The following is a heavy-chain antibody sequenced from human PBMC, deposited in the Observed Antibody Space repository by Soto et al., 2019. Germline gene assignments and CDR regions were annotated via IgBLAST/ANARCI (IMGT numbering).Heavy chain of an antibody. CDR2: TYYRSKWYN. V-gene: IGHV6-1*01. D-gene: IGHD3-3*01. CDR1: GDSVSSNSAA. CDR3: AREKETAYYDVWSGYYGMDV. J-gene: IGHJ6*02. Sequence: QTLSLTCAISGDSVSSNSAAWNWIRQSPSRGLEWLGRTYYRSKWYNDYAVSVKSRITINPDTSKNQSSLQLNSVTPEDTAVYYCAREKETAYYDVWSGYYGMDVWGQGTTVTVSS.